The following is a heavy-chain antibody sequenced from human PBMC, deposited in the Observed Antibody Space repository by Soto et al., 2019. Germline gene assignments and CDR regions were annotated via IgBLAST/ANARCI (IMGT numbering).Heavy chain of an antibody. V-gene: IGHV3-66*01. J-gene: IGHJ4*02. Sequence: EVQMVESGGGLVQPGGSLRLSCLASGFAVSSNHMTWVRQAPGKGLEWVSVTLDNGVTYYADSVKGRFVISRDNSENTLYLHMNSLRDEDSAVYYCATGVNYRPILGWGQGTLVTVSS. D-gene: IGHD3-16*01. CDR2: TLDNGVT. CDR1: GFAVSSNH. CDR3: ATGVNYRPILG.